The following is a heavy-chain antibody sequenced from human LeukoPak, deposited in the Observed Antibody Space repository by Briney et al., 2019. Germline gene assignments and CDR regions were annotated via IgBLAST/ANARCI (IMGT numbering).Heavy chain of an antibody. J-gene: IGHJ5*02. CDR3: AKGSTSAWNNWFDP. D-gene: IGHD1-26*01. V-gene: IGHV3-30*18. CDR2: ISYDGNNK. CDR1: RFTFSSYG. Sequence: GSLRLSCAASRFTFSSYGIHWVRQAPGKGLEWVAVISYDGNNKYYADSVKGRFTISRDNSKNTLYLQMNSLRAEDTAVYYCAKGSTSAWNNWFDPWGQGTLVTVSS.